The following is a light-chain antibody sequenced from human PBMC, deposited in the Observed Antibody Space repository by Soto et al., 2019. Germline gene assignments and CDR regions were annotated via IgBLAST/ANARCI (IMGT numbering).Light chain of an antibody. CDR1: SSNIGADYY. V-gene: IGLV1-40*01. J-gene: IGLJ3*02. Sequence: QSALTQPPSVSGAPGQRVTISCSGTSSNIGADYYVHWYQQLPGAAPKLLIYANNRRPSGVPDRFSGSTSGSSASLAITGLQSEAEADYACQAYDRRLNGVFGAGTKLTVL. CDR3: QAYDRRLNGV. CDR2: ANN.